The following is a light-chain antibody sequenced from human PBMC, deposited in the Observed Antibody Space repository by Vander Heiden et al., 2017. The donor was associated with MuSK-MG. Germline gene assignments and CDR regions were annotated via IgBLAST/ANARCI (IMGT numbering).Light chain of an antibody. CDR1: KLGDKY. J-gene: IGLJ2*01. CDR2: QDT. CDR3: QAWDSTTVV. Sequence: SYDLTQPPSVSVFPGQTATITCPGDKLGDKYACWYQQRPGQSPVLVIYQDTKRPSGIPERFSGSNTGNTATLTISGTQAMDEADYYCQAWDSTTVVFGGGTKLTVL. V-gene: IGLV3-1*01.